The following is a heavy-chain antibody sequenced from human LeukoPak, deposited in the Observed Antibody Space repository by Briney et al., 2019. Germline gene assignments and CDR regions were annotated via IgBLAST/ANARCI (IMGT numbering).Heavy chain of an antibody. Sequence: PGGSLRLSCVASGFTFDDYAMHWVRQAPGKGLEWVSGISWNSGSIGYADSVKGRFTISRDNAKNSLYLQMNSLRAEDTALYYCAKATTELYCSSTSCYSRKSAYYYFDYWGQGTLVTVSS. CDR2: ISWNSGSI. D-gene: IGHD2-2*01. CDR1: GFTFDDYA. CDR3: AKATTELYCSSTSCYSRKSAYYYFDY. J-gene: IGHJ4*02. V-gene: IGHV3-9*01.